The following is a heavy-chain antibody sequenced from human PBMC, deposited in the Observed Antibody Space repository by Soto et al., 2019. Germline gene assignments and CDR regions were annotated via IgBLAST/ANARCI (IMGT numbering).Heavy chain of an antibody. J-gene: IGHJ4*02. CDR2: ISGTVGST. CDR1: GFTFSSYA. Sequence: EVQLVESGGGLVQPGGSLRLSCAASGFTFSSYAMSWVRQTPGKGLEWVSGISGTVGSTYYADSVKGRFTMSRDNSKNTLHLQMNSLRVEDTAVYYCAKDRNRGPGSSFDYWGQGTLVTVSS. CDR3: AKDRNRGPGSSFDY. V-gene: IGHV3-23*04. D-gene: IGHD3-10*01.